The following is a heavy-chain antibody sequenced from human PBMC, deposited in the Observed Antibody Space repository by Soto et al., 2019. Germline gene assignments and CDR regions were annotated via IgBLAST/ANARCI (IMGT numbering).Heavy chain of an antibody. CDR1: GFTFSSYA. Sequence: GVSLRLSCAASGFTFSSYAMTWARQAPGKGLECVSAIGSGGSTYFADSVKGRFTISRDNSKNTLYLQMNSLRAEDTAIYYCAKKVPGTDAFHHWGQGTLVTVSS. CDR2: IGSGGST. CDR3: AKKVPGTDAFHH. V-gene: IGHV3-23*01. J-gene: IGHJ1*01. D-gene: IGHD6-19*01.